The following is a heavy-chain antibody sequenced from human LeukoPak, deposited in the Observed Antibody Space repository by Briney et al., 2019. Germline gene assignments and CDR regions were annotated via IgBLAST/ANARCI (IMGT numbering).Heavy chain of an antibody. V-gene: IGHV4-4*07. J-gene: IGHJ4*02. Sequence: SETLSLTCTVSGGSISSYYWSWIRQPAGKGLEWIGGIYTSGSTNYNPSLKSRVTMSVDTSKNQFSLKLSSVTAADTAVYYCAREIKRGTYYDSSGPTFDYWGQGTLVTVSS. CDR3: AREIKRGTYYDSSGPTFDY. CDR1: GGSISSYY. D-gene: IGHD3-22*01. CDR2: IYTSGST.